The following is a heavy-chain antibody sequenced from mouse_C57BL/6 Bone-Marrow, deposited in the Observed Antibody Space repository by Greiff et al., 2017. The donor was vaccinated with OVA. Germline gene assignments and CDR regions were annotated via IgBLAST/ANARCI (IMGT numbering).Heavy chain of an antibody. CDR1: GYAFSSSW. CDR2: IYPGDGDT. Sequence: QVQLQQSGPELVKPGASVKISCKASGYAFSSSWMNWVKQRPGKGLEWIGRIYPGDGDTNYNGKFKGKATLTADKSSSTAYMQLSSLTSEDSAVYSCARSPLGPFHYFDYWGQGTTLTVSS. D-gene: IGHD4-1*01. V-gene: IGHV1-82*01. J-gene: IGHJ2*01. CDR3: ARSPLGPFHYFDY.